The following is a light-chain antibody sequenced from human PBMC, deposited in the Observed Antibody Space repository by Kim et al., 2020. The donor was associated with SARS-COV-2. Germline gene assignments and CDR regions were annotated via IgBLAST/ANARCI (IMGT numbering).Light chain of an antibody. CDR2: GAS. V-gene: IGKV3-15*01. CDR3: QQYAYWRA. CDR1: QSISSS. J-gene: IGKJ5*01. Sequence: PLSPGDSATLSCRASQSISSSLAWYQQKPGQAPRVLIYGASARATGIPARFSGSGSGTEFTLTISNLQSEDFAVYYCQQYAYWRAFGQGTRLEIK.